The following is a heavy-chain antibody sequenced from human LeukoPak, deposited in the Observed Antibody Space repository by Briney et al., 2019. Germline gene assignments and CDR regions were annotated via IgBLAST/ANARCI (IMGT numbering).Heavy chain of an antibody. Sequence: SETLSLTCAVYGGSFSGYYWSWIRQPPGKGLEWIGEINHSGSTNYNPSLKSRVTISVDTSKNQFSLKLSSVTAADTAVYYCAREGYSSSSCYFDYWGQGTLVTVSS. V-gene: IGHV4-34*01. CDR3: AREGYSSSSCYFDY. J-gene: IGHJ4*02. CDR1: GGSFSGYY. CDR2: INHSGST. D-gene: IGHD6-13*01.